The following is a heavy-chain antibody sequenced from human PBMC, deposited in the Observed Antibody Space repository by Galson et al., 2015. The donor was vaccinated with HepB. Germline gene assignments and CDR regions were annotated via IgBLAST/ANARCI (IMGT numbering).Heavy chain of an antibody. V-gene: IGHV3-53*01. J-gene: IGHJ3*02. Sequence: SLRLSCAASGFTVSSNYMSWVRQAPGKGLEWVSVIYSGGSTYYADSVKGRFTISRDNSKNTLYLQMNSLRAEDTAVYYCASYPDYYGSGSYRPNDAFDIWGQGTMVTVSS. CDR1: GFTVSSNY. CDR3: ASYPDYYGSGSYRPNDAFDI. CDR2: IYSGGST. D-gene: IGHD3-10*01.